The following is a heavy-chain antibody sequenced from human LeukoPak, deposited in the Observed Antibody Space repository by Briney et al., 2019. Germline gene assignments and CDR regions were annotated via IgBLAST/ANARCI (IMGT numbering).Heavy chain of an antibody. CDR3: ARGHKYSSSWHYYSDY. CDR2: IIPILGIA. Sequence: GASVKVSCKASGGTFSSYTISWVRQAPGQGLEWMGRIIPILGIANYAQKFQGRVTITADKSTSTAYMELSSLRSEDTAVYYCARGHKYSSSWHYYSDYWGQGTLVTVSS. V-gene: IGHV1-69*02. D-gene: IGHD6-13*01. CDR1: GGTFSSYT. J-gene: IGHJ4*02.